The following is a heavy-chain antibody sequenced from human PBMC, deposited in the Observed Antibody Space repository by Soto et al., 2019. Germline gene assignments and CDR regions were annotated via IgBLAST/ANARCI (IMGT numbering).Heavy chain of an antibody. J-gene: IGHJ4*02. CDR3: VRVVAIPGYPDN. CDR2: IVPTVDTS. CDR1: GATFSSYA. Sequence: QLVQSGAEVRQPASSVKVSCKTSGATFSSYAITWVRQAPGQGLEWMGGIVPTVDTSTYAQKFQGRVTITADKFTNTVYMELSSLRSDDTAVYYCVRVVAIPGYPDNWGQGTLVTVSS. V-gene: IGHV1-69*14. D-gene: IGHD5-12*01.